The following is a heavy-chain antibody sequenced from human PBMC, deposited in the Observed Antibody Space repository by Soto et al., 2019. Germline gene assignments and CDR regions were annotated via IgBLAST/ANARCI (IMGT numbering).Heavy chain of an antibody. CDR3: ARDNDGSGSYSFDP. D-gene: IGHD3-10*01. CDR2: IYYSGST. CDR1: GGSLRSYY. Sequence: WETLSITCTVSGGSLRSYYWSWIRQPPGKGLEWIGYIYYSGSTNYNPSLKSRVTISVDTSKNQFSLKLSSVTAADTAVYYCARDNDGSGSYSFDPWGQGTLVTVSS. J-gene: IGHJ5*02. V-gene: IGHV4-59*01.